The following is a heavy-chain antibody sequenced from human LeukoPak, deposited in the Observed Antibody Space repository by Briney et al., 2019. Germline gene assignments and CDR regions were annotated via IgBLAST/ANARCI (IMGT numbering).Heavy chain of an antibody. D-gene: IGHD3-10*02. V-gene: IGHV1-8*01. CDR2: MNPSSGNT. CDR1: GYTLTSYG. CDR3: ARGPVEAVFGVSTED. Sequence: ASVKVSCKASGYTLTSYGINWVRQATGQGLEWMGWMNPSSGNTGYAQKFQGRVSMTRDTSISTAYMELSSLRSEDTAVYYCARGPVEAVFGVSTEDWGQGTTVTVSS. J-gene: IGHJ6*02.